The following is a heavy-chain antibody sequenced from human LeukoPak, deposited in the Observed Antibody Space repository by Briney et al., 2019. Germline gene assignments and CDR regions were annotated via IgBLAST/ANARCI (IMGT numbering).Heavy chain of an antibody. CDR1: GFTFSSYS. Sequence: GGSLRLSCAASGFTFSSYSMSWVRQAPGKGLEWVSSISSSSSYIYYADSVKGRFTISRDNAKNSLYLQMNSLRAEDTAVYYCARDKQLVQGGGVYWGQGTLVTVSS. V-gene: IGHV3-21*01. D-gene: IGHD6-6*01. CDR2: ISSSSSYI. J-gene: IGHJ4*02. CDR3: ARDKQLVQGGGVY.